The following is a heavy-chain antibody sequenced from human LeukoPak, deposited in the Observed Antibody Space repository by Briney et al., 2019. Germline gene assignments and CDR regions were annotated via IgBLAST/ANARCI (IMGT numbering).Heavy chain of an antibody. CDR1: GFTFSSYS. CDR3: ARRSEMTTVTTFDY. V-gene: IGHV3-21*01. J-gene: IGHJ4*02. CDR2: ISGSSSYI. Sequence: GGSLRLSCAASGFTFSSYSMNWVRQAPGTGLEWVSSISGSSSYIYYADSMKGRFTISRDNAKNSLYLQMSSLRAEDTAVYYCARRSEMTTVTTFDYRGQGILVTVSS. D-gene: IGHD4-17*01.